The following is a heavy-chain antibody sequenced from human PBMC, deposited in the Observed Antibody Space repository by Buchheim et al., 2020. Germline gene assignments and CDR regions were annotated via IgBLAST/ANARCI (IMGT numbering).Heavy chain of an antibody. Sequence: QVQLVESGGGVVQPGRSLRLSCAASGFTFSSYAMHWVRQAPGKGLEWVAVISYDGSNKYYADSVKGRFTISRDNSKNTLYLKMNSLRAEDTAVYYCARDFLQWLVPVGYYYYYYGMDVWGQGTT. CDR3: ARDFLQWLVPVGYYYYYYGMDV. V-gene: IGHV3-30-3*01. CDR1: GFTFSSYA. D-gene: IGHD6-19*01. CDR2: ISYDGSNK. J-gene: IGHJ6*02.